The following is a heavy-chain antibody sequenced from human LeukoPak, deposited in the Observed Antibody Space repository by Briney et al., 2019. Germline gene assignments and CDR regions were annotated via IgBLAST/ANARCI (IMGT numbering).Heavy chain of an antibody. J-gene: IGHJ4*02. Sequence: ASVKVSCKASGGTFSSYAISWVRQAPGQGLEWMGRIIPILGIANYAQKFQGRVTITADKSTSTAYMELSSLRSEDTAIYYCARLLCSGYICRVFDNWGQGTLVTVSS. V-gene: IGHV1-69*04. CDR1: GGTFSSYA. CDR2: IIPILGIA. D-gene: IGHD3-22*01. CDR3: ARLLCSGYICRVFDN.